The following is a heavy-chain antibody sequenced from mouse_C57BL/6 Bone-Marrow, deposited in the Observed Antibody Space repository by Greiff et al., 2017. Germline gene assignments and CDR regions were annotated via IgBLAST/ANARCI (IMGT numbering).Heavy chain of an antibody. CDR1: GFNIKDDY. CDR3: TTSICDGNPYYFYY. CDR2: IDPENGDT. Sequence: VQLQQSGAELVRPGASVKLSCTASGFNIKDDYMHWVKQRPEQGLEWIGWIDPENGDTEYASKFQGKATITADTSSNTAYLQLSSLTSEDTAVYYCTTSICDGNPYYFYYWGQDTTLTVTS. D-gene: IGHD2-1*01. V-gene: IGHV14-4*01. J-gene: IGHJ2*01.